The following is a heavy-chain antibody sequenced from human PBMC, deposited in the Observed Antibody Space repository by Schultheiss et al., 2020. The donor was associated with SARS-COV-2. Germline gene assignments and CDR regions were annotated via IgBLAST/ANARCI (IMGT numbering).Heavy chain of an antibody. Sequence: GESLKISCAASGFTFSSHSMHWVRQAPGKGLDWVAVISYYGSTKYYADSVKGRFTISRDNAKNSLFLQMNSLRAEDTAVYYCAAFLDQLLRPFDYWGQGTLVTVSS. CDR1: GFTFSSHS. CDR2: ISYYGSTK. CDR3: AAFLDQLLRPFDY. D-gene: IGHD2-2*01. J-gene: IGHJ4*02. V-gene: IGHV3-30*07.